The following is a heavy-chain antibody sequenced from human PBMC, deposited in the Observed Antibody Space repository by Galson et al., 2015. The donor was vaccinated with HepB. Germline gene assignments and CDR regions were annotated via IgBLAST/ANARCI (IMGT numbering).Heavy chain of an antibody. CDR3: ARGYEAFDY. CDR2: ISTYANTI. J-gene: IGHJ4*02. D-gene: IGHD3-3*01. V-gene: IGHV3-11*01. Sequence: SLRLSCAASGFTFSDYYMSWIRQALGKGLEWVSYISTYANTIYYADSVKGRFTISRDNARNSLYLQMNSLRAEDTAVYYCARGYEAFDYWGQGTLVTVSS. CDR1: GFTFSDYY.